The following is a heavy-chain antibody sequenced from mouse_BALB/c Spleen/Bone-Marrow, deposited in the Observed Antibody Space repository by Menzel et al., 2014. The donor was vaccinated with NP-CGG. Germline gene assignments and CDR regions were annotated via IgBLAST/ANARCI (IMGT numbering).Heavy chain of an antibody. CDR1: GYTFTSYY. V-gene: IGHV1S81*02. CDR2: INPSNGGT. Sequence: QVQLQQSGAELVKPGASAKLSCKASGYTFTSYYMYWVKQRPGQGLEWIGEINPSNGGTNFNEKFKSKATLTVDKSSSTAYMQLSSLTSEDSAVYYCTRGRRDAMDYWGQGTSVTVSS. J-gene: IGHJ4*01. CDR3: TRGRRDAMDY.